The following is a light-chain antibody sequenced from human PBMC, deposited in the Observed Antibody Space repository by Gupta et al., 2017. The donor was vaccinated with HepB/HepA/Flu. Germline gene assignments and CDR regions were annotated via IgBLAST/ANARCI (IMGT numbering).Light chain of an antibody. Sequence: QSALTQPPSASGSPGPSVTISCTGTSSDVGGHNYVSWYQQHPGKAPKLMIYEVSKRPSGVPDRFSGSKSGNTASLTVSGLQAEDEADYYCTSYAGSNTVVFGGGTKLTVL. CDR3: TSYAGSNTVV. CDR1: SSDVGGHNY. V-gene: IGLV2-8*01. CDR2: EVS. J-gene: IGLJ2*01.